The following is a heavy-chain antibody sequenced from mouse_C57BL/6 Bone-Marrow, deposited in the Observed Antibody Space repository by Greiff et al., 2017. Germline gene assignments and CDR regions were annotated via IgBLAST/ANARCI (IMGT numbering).Heavy chain of an antibody. CDR2: IHPNSGST. CDR3: AREGRHGRG. D-gene: IGHD1-1*01. V-gene: IGHV1-64*01. J-gene: IGHJ2*01. CDR1: GYTFTSYW. Sequence: QVQLQQPGAELVKPGASVKLSCKASGYTFTSYWMHWVKQRPGQGLEWIGMIHPNSGSTNYNEKFKSKATLTVDKSSSTAYMQLRSLTSEGSSVYFCAREGRHGRGWGQGTTLTVSS.